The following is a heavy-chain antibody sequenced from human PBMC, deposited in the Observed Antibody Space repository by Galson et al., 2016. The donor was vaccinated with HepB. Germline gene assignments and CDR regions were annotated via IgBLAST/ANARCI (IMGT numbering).Heavy chain of an antibody. Sequence: SLRLSCAASGFTFTSYSMNWVRQAPGKGLEWVAYITYGRILYADSVRGRFTISRDNAKSSLYLQMISLRDDDTALYYCVTYKDWAFDHWGRGTLVTLSS. D-gene: IGHD3/OR15-3a*01. J-gene: IGHJ5*02. V-gene: IGHV3-48*02. CDR2: ITYGRI. CDR1: GFTFTSYS. CDR3: VTYKDWAFDH.